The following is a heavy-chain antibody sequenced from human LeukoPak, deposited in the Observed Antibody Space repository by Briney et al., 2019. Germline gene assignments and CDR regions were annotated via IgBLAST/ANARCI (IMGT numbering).Heavy chain of an antibody. V-gene: IGHV4-39*01. D-gene: IGHD1-26*01. CDR3: ARHEELLRNFDY. Sequence: SETLSLTCTVSGGSISSSSYYWGWIRQPPGKGLEWIGSIYYSGTTYYNPSLKSRATISVETSKNHFSLKLSYVTAADTAVYYCARHEELLRNFDYWGQGTLVTVSS. CDR2: IYYSGTT. CDR1: GGSISSSSYY. J-gene: IGHJ4*02.